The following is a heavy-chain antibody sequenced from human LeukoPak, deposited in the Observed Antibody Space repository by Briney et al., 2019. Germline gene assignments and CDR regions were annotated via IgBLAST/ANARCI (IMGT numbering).Heavy chain of an antibody. CDR2: ISRNSTYI. J-gene: IGHJ4*02. Sequence: GGSLRLSCAASGFTFSSYIMNWVRQAPGKGLEWVASISRNSTYIHYADSVKGRFTISRDNARNSLFLQMNSLRAEDTAIYYCASDEGNYFDYWSQGTLVTVSS. CDR1: GFTFSSYI. V-gene: IGHV3-21*01. CDR3: ASDEGNYFDY.